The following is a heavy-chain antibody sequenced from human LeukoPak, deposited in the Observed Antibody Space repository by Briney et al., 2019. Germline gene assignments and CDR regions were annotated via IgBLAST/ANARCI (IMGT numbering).Heavy chain of an antibody. J-gene: IGHJ4*02. V-gene: IGHV4-59*01. D-gene: IGHD2-15*01. CDR2: VYYSGST. CDR3: ARRVASRTVYCFDY. Sequence: CLWIRQPPGKGLEWIGYVYYSGSTKYNPSLTSRVTISVDTSKNQFSLKLSSVTAADTAIYYCARRVASRTVYCFDYWGQGKLVTVSS.